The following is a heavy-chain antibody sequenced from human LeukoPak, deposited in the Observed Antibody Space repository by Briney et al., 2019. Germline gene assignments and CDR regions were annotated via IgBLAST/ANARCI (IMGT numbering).Heavy chain of an antibody. Sequence: PSETLSLTCTVSGGSISSSSYYWGWIRQPPGKGLEWIGSIYYSGSTYYNPSLKSRVTISVDTSKNQFSLNLSSVTAADTALYYCSRASSTSYYDYWGQGTLVTVSS. V-gene: IGHV4-39*07. CDR3: SRASSTSYYDY. D-gene: IGHD6-19*01. CDR1: GGSISSSSYY. CDR2: IYYSGST. J-gene: IGHJ4*02.